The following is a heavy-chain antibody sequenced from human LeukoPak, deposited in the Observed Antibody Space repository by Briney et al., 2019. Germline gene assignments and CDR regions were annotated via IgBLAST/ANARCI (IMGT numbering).Heavy chain of an antibody. CDR1: GFTFSNYA. V-gene: IGHV3-23*01. Sequence: GGSLRLSCAASGFTFSNYAMNWVRQAPGKGLEWVSAISGSGGNTYYADSVKGRFTISRDNSKNTLYLQMNSLRAEDTAVYYCAKTGNRDSSNWSNWFDPWGQGTLVTVSS. J-gene: IGHJ5*02. D-gene: IGHD6-13*01. CDR3: AKTGNRDSSNWSNWFDP. CDR2: ISGSGGNT.